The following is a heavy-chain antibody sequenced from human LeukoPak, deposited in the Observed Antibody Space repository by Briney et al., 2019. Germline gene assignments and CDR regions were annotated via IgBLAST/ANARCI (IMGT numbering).Heavy chain of an antibody. CDR3: ARAPITSPFYFDY. J-gene: IGHJ4*02. V-gene: IGHV3-20*04. CDR2: INWSGGST. Sequence: GGSLRLSCTASGFAFDEHGMTWVRQVPGKGLEWVSRINWSGGSTGYADPLRGRFTISRDNAKNSLYLQMDSLRAEDTALYYCARAPITSPFYFDYWGQGTLVTVSS. D-gene: IGHD2-2*01. CDR1: GFAFDEHG.